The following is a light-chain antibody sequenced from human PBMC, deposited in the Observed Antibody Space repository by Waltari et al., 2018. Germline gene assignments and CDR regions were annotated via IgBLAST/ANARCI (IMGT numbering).Light chain of an antibody. CDR3: QQYGASRLT. CDR2: GAS. Sequence: EIVLTQSPGTLSLSPGERATLSCRASQSISISYLAWYQQKPGQSPRLLIYGASSRATGIPDRFSGRVSGTDFTLTISRLEPEDFAVYYCQQYGASRLTFGGGTNVEIK. CDR1: QSISISY. J-gene: IGKJ4*01. V-gene: IGKV3-20*01.